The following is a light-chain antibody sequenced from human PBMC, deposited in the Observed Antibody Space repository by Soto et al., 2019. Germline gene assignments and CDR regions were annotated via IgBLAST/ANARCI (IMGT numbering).Light chain of an antibody. CDR3: QQYNNWPIT. Sequence: IMFTPYPSTLSVSPWNRATLSCRASHSVSRTYLAWYQQKPGQATRLLIYAASTRATGIPVRFSGSGSETEFTLTISSLQYEDFAVYYCQQYNNWPITFGEGTRLEIK. J-gene: IGKJ5*01. CDR1: HSVSRTY. V-gene: IGKV3-15*01. CDR2: AAS.